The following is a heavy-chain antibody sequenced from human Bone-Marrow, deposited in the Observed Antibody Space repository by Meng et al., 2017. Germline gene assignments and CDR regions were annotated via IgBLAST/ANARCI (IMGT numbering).Heavy chain of an antibody. Sequence: GESLKISCAASGFTFSSYAMHWVRQAPGKGLEWVAVISYDGSNKYYADFVKGRFTISRDNSKNTLYLQMNRLRAEDTAVYYCARVTYPYSSSHNWFDPWGQGTLVTVSS. V-gene: IGHV3-30*01. CDR1: GFTFSSYA. D-gene: IGHD6-6*01. CDR2: ISYDGSNK. CDR3: ARVTYPYSSSHNWFDP. J-gene: IGHJ5*02.